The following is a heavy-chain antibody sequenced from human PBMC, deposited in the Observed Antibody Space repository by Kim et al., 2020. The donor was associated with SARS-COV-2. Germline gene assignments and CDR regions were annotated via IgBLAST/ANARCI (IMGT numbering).Heavy chain of an antibody. J-gene: IGHJ4*02. CDR3: ASVGYSSSPHLC. Sequence: NYAQKFQGRVTMTRDTSISTAYMELGRLRSDDTAVYYCASVGYSSSPHLCWGQGTLVTVSS. V-gene: IGHV1-2*02. D-gene: IGHD6-6*01.